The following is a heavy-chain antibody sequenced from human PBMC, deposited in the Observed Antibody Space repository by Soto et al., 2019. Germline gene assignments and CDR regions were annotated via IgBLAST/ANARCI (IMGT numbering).Heavy chain of an antibody. CDR3: ARAGYCSSTSCYEDY. CDR1: GGSISSYY. V-gene: IGHV4-59*01. J-gene: IGHJ4*02. CDR2: IYYSGST. Sequence: SETLSLTCTVSGGSISSYYWSWIRQPPGKGLEWIGYIYYSGSTNYNPSLKSRVTISVDTSKNQFSLKLSSVTAADTAVYYCARAGYCSSTSCYEDYWGQGTLVTVSS. D-gene: IGHD2-2*01.